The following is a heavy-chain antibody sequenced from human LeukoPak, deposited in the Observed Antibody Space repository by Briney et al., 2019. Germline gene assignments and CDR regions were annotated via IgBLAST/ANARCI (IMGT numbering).Heavy chain of an antibody. J-gene: IGHJ4*02. D-gene: IGHD3-10*01. CDR3: ARDRGYYYGSGSSIDY. V-gene: IGHV3-7*01. CDR1: AFTFSTSW. CDR2: IKQDGSET. Sequence: PGGSLRLSCTAPAFTFSTSWMSWVRQAPGKGLEWVANIKQDGSETYYVDSVKGRFTISRDNAKNSLYLQMNSLRAEDTAVYYCARDRGYYYGSGSSIDYWGQGTLVTVSS.